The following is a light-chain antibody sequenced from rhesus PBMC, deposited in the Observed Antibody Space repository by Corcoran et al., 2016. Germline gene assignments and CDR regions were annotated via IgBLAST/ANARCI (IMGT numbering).Light chain of an antibody. CDR1: QDISSY. CDR2: DVS. J-gene: IGKJ3*01. V-gene: IGKV1-28*03. Sequence: DIQMTQSPSSLSASVGDTVTITCRASQDISSYLNWFQQKPGKAPKLLIYDVSTLESGVPSRFSASGSGTDFTLTISSLQPEDFTAYYCLQHNSYPFTFGPGTKLDIK. CDR3: LQHNSYPFT.